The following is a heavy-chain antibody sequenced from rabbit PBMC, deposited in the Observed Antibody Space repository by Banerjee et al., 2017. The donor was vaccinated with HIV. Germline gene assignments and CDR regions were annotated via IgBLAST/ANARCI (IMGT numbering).Heavy chain of an antibody. Sequence: QQQLEESGGGLVKPGGTLTLTCKVSGIDLSNYYFVCWVRQAPGKGLELIGCIVTGSGTTYYASWAKGRFTISKTSSTTVTLQMTSRTAADTATYFCARELAGVIGCNFNLWGPGTLVTVS. CDR1: GIDLSNYYF. CDR2: IVTGSGTT. J-gene: IGHJ4*01. V-gene: IGHV1S45*01. D-gene: IGHD4-1*01. CDR3: ARELAGVIGCNFNL.